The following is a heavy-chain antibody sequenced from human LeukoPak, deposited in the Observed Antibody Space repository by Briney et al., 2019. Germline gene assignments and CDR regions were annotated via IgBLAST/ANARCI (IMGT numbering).Heavy chain of an antibody. CDR1: GGSISSGDYY. Sequence: RPSETLSLTCTVSGGSISSGDYYWSWIRQPPGKGLEWIGYTYHSETTYYNPSLKSRVTMSVDTSKNQFSLKLSSVTAADTAVYYCARATIVPAAINWFDPWGQGTLVTVSS. D-gene: IGHD2-2*02. CDR3: ARATIVPAAINWFDP. J-gene: IGHJ5*02. V-gene: IGHV4-30-4*01. CDR2: TYHSETT.